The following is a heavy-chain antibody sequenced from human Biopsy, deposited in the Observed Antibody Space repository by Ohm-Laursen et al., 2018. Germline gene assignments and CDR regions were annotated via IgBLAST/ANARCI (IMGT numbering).Heavy chain of an antibody. CDR3: ARATNSTGWPYYYFYGMDV. D-gene: IGHD2/OR15-2a*01. J-gene: IGHJ6*02. Sequence: SDTLSLTCSVSGDSVTKYYWSWIRQPPGKGLEWIGHIYYSVMTNYNPSLQSRVSISVGTSRNQFSLRLNSVTAADTAVYYCARATNSTGWPYYYFYGMDVWGQGTTVTVSS. V-gene: IGHV4-59*02. CDR1: GDSVTKYY. CDR2: IYYSVMT.